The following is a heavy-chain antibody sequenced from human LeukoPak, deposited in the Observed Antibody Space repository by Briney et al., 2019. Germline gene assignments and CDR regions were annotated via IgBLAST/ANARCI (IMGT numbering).Heavy chain of an antibody. J-gene: IGHJ4*02. D-gene: IGHD5-12*01. CDR1: EFSVGSNY. Sequence: GGSMRLFCAASEFSVGSNYITCVLQHPREGLEWVSLIYSGGSTSYADSLKGRFTISRDNSKNKLYLQMNSLRAEDTAVYYCARRPSGYHNTGGQGTLVTVS. V-gene: IGHV3-66*01. CDR3: ARRPSGYHNT. CDR2: IYSGGST.